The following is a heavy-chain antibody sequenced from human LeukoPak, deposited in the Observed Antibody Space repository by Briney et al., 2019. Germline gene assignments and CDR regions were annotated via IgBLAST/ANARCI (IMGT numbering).Heavy chain of an antibody. CDR2: IYYSGNT. J-gene: IGHJ3*02. CDR3: ARVSEWELLPDAFDI. V-gene: IGHV4-39*07. CDR1: GGSISCSSYF. D-gene: IGHD1-26*01. Sequence: SETLSLTCSVSGGSISCSSYFWGWLRQPPGKGLEWMGSIYYSGNTHYNPSLETRVTISIDTSKNQLSLQLSSVTAADTAVYYCARVSEWELLPDAFDIWGQGTMVTVSS.